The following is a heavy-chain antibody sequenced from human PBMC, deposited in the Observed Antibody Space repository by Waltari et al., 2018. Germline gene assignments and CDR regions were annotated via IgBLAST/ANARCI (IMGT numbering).Heavy chain of an antibody. D-gene: IGHD3-3*01. J-gene: IGHJ6*03. CDR1: GVSVNSDY. CDR3: ARDKRFLGGEQGSYNYHYYMDV. CDR2: FYAGGGT. Sequence: QVQLQESGPGLVKSSETLSLTFSVSGVSVNSDYWSLVRQPPGKGLELIGRFYAGGGTTYTPSFQGRVTISIDTSMNYFYLKLNSVTAAETAIYFGARDKRFLGGEQGSYNYHYYMDVWGKGATVTVSS. V-gene: IGHV4-4*07.